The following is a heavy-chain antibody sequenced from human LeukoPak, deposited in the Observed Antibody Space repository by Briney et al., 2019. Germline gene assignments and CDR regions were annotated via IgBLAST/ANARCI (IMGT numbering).Heavy chain of an antibody. D-gene: IGHD3-16*01. CDR2: ILNDGSQE. J-gene: IGHJ3*02. Sequence: GRSLRLSCAASGFTFSSYGMHWVRQAPGKGLEWVAVILNDGSQEKYADSVKGRFTIPRDNSKNTLFLQMNSLRAEDTAVYYCARDDALGDNALDIWGQGTMVTVSS. V-gene: IGHV3-33*01. CDR3: ARDDALGDNALDI. CDR1: GFTFSSYG.